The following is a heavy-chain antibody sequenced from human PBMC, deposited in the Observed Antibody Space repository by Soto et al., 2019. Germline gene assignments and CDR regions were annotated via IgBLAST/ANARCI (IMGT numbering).Heavy chain of an antibody. CDR3: ARGYSESYPDDFDN. J-gene: IGHJ4*01. Sequence: SETLSLTCTVSGGSISSGDYYWSWIRQPPGKGLEWIGYIYYSGSTYYNPSLKSRITISIDKSKNQFSLKLSSVTAADTAVYYCARGYSESYPDDFDNWGQGTLVTVSS. CDR1: GGSISSGDYY. CDR2: IYYSGST. V-gene: IGHV4-30-4*01. D-gene: IGHD1-26*01.